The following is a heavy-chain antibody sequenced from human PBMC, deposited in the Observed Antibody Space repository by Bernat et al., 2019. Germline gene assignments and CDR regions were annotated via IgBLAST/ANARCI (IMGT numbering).Heavy chain of an antibody. J-gene: IGHJ2*01. Sequence: EVQLVQSGAEVKKPGESLRISCQGSGYTFSTYWITWVRQVPGKGLEWMGRIDPSDSYTNYNPSFQGHVTISADRSISAAFLQWSSLKASDTAIYYCARHRTTVSSIYWHFDLWGRGTRVTVSS. CDR3: ARHRTTVSSIYWHFDL. V-gene: IGHV5-10-1*03. D-gene: IGHD3-3*02. CDR2: IDPSDSYT. CDR1: GYTFSTYW.